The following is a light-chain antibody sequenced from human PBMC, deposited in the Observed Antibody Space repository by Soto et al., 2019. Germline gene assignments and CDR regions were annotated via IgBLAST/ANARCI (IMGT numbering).Light chain of an antibody. Sequence: EKVMTQSPATLSMSPGERATLSCRASQSVNNFLAWYQQKPGQAPRLLIYGVSTRATGIPARFSGSGSGTEFTLTISSLQSEDFAVYYCQQYSNWPSWTFGQGTKVEVK. CDR3: QQYSNWPSWT. J-gene: IGKJ1*01. CDR2: GVS. V-gene: IGKV3-15*01. CDR1: QSVNNF.